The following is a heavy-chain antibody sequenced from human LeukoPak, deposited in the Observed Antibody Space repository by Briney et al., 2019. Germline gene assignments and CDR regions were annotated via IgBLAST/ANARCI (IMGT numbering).Heavy chain of an antibody. CDR3: ASSTTVAGTFWFDP. D-gene: IGHD6-19*01. Sequence: GGSLRLSCTPSGVTFSNYALDWVRRAPGKGLEWVAAISYDGTKTYYTDSVKGRFTISRDDPDNTLSLQMDSLRGEDTALYYCASSTTVAGTFWFDPWGQGTLVIVSS. V-gene: IGHV3-30*04. J-gene: IGHJ5*02. CDR1: GVTFSNYA. CDR2: ISYDGTKT.